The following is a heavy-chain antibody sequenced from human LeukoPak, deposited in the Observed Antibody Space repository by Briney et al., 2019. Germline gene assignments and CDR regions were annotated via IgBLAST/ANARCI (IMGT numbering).Heavy chain of an antibody. CDR1: GYTFTNYD. D-gene: IGHD3-16*01. CDR3: VKGLSLFSHDYVEDS. CDR2: MNPNSGNT. J-gene: IGHJ5*01. Sequence: ASVKVSCKASGYTFTNYDTNWVRQATGQGLEWMGWMNPNSGNTGYAQKFQGRVTMTRNTSVSTAYMELSSLRSEDTAVYYCVKGLSLFSHDYVEDSWGQGTLVTVSS. V-gene: IGHV1-8*01.